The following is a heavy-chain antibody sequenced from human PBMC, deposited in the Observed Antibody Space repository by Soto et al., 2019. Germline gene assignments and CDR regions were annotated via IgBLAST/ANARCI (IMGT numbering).Heavy chain of an antibody. V-gene: IGHV4-59*01. D-gene: IGHD5-12*01. CDR2: IYYSGST. CDR1: GDSISSYY. Sequence: PSETLSLTCAVSGDSISSYYWSWIRQPPGKGLEWIGYIYYSGSTNYNPSLKSRVTISVDTSKNQFSLKLSSVTAADTAVYYCARVSSGDGYNPLQYYFDYWGQGTLVTVSS. CDR3: ARVSSGDGYNPLQYYFDY. J-gene: IGHJ4*02.